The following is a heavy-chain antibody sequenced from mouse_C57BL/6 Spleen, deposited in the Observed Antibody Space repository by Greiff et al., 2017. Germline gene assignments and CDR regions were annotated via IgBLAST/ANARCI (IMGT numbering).Heavy chain of an antibody. Sequence: QVQLQQPGAELMKPGASVKLSCKATGYTFTGYWIGWVKQRPGHGLEWIGEILPGSGSTNYNEKFKGKATFTADTSSNTAYMQLSSLTTEDSAIYYCARGPHYYGSSLTFDYWGQGTTLTVSS. D-gene: IGHD1-1*01. CDR1: GYTFTGYW. J-gene: IGHJ2*01. CDR3: ARGPHYYGSSLTFDY. V-gene: IGHV1-9*01. CDR2: ILPGSGST.